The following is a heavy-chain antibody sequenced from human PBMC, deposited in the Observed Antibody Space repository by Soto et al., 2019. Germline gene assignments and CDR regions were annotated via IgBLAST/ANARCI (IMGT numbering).Heavy chain of an antibody. V-gene: IGHV3-20*04. D-gene: IGHD5-12*01. Sequence: AGGSLRLSCAASGFTFSSYWMSWVRQAPGKGLEWVSGINWNGGSTGYADSVKGRFTISRDNAKNSLYLQMNSLRAEDTALYYCARVPPGGYSGYDSAFDIWGQGTMVTVSS. CDR2: INWNGGST. CDR3: ARVPPGGYSGYDSAFDI. CDR1: GFTFSSYW. J-gene: IGHJ3*02.